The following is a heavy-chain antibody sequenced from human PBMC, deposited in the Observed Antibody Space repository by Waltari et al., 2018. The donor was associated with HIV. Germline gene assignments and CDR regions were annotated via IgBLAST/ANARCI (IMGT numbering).Heavy chain of an antibody. J-gene: IGHJ5*02. CDR2: MNPHSGNT. Sequence: QEQLVQSGAELKKPGASVKVSCKASGYTFINYDVVWVRQATGHSLEWMGWMNPHSGNTGYSEKVKGRISMTRDTSRTTAYMELRNLTAEDTAVYYCARRPTLPNSGRFAPWGQGTLVTVSS. CDR3: ARRPTLPNSGRFAP. CDR1: GYTFINYD. D-gene: IGHD1-1*01. V-gene: IGHV1-8*01.